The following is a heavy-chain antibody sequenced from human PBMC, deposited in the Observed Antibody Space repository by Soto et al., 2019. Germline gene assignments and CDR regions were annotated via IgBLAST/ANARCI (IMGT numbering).Heavy chain of an antibody. CDR1: GYTFTSYA. V-gene: IGHV1-3*01. D-gene: IGHD1-1*01. CDR2: INAGNGNT. CDR3: AREVQLERLGVFDP. J-gene: IGHJ5*02. Sequence: VASVKVSCKASGYTFTSYAMHWVRQAPGQRPEWMGWINAGNGNTKYPQKFQGRVTITRDTSASTAYMELSSLRSEDTAVYYCAREVQLERLGVFDPWGQGTLVTVSS.